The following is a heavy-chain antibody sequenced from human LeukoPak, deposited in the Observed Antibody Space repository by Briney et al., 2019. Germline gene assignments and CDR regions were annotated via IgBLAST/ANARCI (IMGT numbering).Heavy chain of an antibody. CDR2: IKEDGSET. D-gene: IGHD2-2*02. CDR1: GFIFKKYW. Sequence: GGSLRLSCAASGFIFKKYWMSWVRQVPGKGLECLANIKEDGSETYYADSVKGRFTISRDNSKNTLYLQMNSLRAEDTAVYYCAKVDGEPYCSSTSCYTNYWGQGTLVTVSS. CDR3: AKVDGEPYCSSTSCYTNY. V-gene: IGHV3-7*01. J-gene: IGHJ4*02.